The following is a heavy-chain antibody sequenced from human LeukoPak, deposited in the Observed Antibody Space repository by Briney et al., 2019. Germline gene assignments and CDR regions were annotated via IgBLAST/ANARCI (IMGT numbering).Heavy chain of an antibody. J-gene: IGHJ6*04. Sequence: GRSLRLSCAASGFTFSSYGMHWVRQAPGKGLEWVAVIWYDGSNKYYADSVKGRFTISRDNSKNTLYLQMNSLRAEDTAVYYCARGRPSYYGMDVWGEGTSVTVSS. CDR3: ARGRPSYYGMDV. V-gene: IGHV3-33*01. CDR2: IWYDGSNK. CDR1: GFTFSSYG.